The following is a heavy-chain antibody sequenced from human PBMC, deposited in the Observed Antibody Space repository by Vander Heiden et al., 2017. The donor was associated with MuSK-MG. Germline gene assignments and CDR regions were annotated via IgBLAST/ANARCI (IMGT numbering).Heavy chain of an antibody. D-gene: IGHD3-3*01. CDR2: INHSGSN. J-gene: IGHJ4*02. Sequence: QLQLQQWGAGLLKPSETLSLTCAVYGGSFSGYYWSWIRQPPGKGLEWIGEINHSGSNNYNPALKSRVTISVDTSKNQFSLKLSSVTAADTAVYYCARVCGVWSGYSLDYWGQGTLVTVSS. CDR1: GGSFSGYY. CDR3: ARVCGVWSGYSLDY. V-gene: IGHV4-34*01.